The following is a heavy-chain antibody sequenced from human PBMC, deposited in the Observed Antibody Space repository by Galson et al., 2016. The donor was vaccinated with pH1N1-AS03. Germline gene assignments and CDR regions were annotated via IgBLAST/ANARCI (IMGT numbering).Heavy chain of an antibody. CDR2: IKQDGSEK. CDR3: ARGAPGDHLLSPLWN. CDR1: GFTFSTYC. D-gene: IGHD2-2*01. J-gene: IGHJ4*02. V-gene: IGHV3-7*01. Sequence: SLRLSCAASGFTFSTYCMSWVRQAPGKGLEWVANIKQDGSEKFYVDSLKGRFTISRDNAKNSLYLQMSSLRAEDTAIYYCARGAPGDHLLSPLWNWGQGTLDTVSS.